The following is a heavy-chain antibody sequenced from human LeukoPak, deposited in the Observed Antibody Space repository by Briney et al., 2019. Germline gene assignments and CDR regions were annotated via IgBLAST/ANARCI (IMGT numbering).Heavy chain of an antibody. D-gene: IGHD3-22*01. Sequence: SETLSLTCTVSGGSISSGGYYWSWIRQHPGKGLGWIGYIYYSGSTYYNPSLKSRVTISVDTSKNQFSLKLSSVTAADTAVYYCARVLGGARSSGYSILHFDYWGQGTLVTVSS. CDR1: GGSISSGGYY. CDR2: IYYSGST. J-gene: IGHJ4*02. V-gene: IGHV4-31*03. CDR3: ARVLGGARSSGYSILHFDY.